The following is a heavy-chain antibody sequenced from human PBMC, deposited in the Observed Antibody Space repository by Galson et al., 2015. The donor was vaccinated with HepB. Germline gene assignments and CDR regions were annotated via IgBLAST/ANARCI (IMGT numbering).Heavy chain of an antibody. CDR1: GGSFSGYY. D-gene: IGHD1-14*01. CDR2: INHSGST. Sequence: ETLSLTCAVYGGSFSGYYWSWIRQPPGKGLEWIGEINHSGSTNYNPSLKSRVTISVDTSKNQFSLKLSSVTAADTAVYYCARGGRYNPTIKSYYYGMDVWGQGTTVTVSS. J-gene: IGHJ6*02. V-gene: IGHV4-34*01. CDR3: ARGGRYNPTIKSYYYGMDV.